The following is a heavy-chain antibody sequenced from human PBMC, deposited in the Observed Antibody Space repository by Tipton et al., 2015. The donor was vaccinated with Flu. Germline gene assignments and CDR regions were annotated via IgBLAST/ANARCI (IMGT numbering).Heavy chain of an antibody. CDR3: ARSTYYYGAGSSDY. CDR1: GYSISSGYY. CDR2: ISHSGRT. Sequence: TLSLTCPVSGYSISSGYYWGWIRQPPGKGLEWIGCISHSGRTYYNPSLKSRVTISVDTAKNQFSQRLSSVTAADTAVYYCARSTYYYGAGSSDYWGQGTLVAVSS. J-gene: IGHJ4*02. D-gene: IGHD3-10*01. V-gene: IGHV4-38-2*01.